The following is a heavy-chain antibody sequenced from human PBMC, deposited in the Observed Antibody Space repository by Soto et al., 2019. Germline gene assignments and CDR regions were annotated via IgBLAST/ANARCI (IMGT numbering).Heavy chain of an antibody. J-gene: IGHJ6*02. V-gene: IGHV4-61*08. CDR3: ASSNIAAAGYYYYGMDV. D-gene: IGHD6-13*01. CDR1: GGSISSGGYY. CDR2: IYYSGST. Sequence: SETLSLTCTVSGGSISSGGYYWSWIRQHPGKGLEWIGYIYYSGSTNYNPSLKSRVTISVDTSKNQFSLKLSSVTAADTAVYYCASSNIAAAGYYYYGMDVWGQGTTVTVSS.